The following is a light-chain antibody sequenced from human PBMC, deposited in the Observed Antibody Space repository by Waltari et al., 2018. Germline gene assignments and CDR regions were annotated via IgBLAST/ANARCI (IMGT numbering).Light chain of an antibody. J-gene: IGLJ2*01. V-gene: IGLV2-14*03. CDR1: SSDLGYYNF. CDR2: DVS. CDR3: SSYTSSTTLI. Sequence: QSALTQPASVFGSPGQSITISCTGTSSDLGYYNFVSWYQQHPGKAPKLMIYDVSLRPSGISSRFSGSKSGNTASLTISGLQAEDEADYHCSSYTSSTTLIFGGGTKLTVL.